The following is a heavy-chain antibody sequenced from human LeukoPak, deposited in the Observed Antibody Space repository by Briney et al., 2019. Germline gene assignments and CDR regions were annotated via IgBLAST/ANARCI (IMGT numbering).Heavy chain of an antibody. Sequence: GESLKISCKGSGFSFNTYWIGWVRQMPGKGLEWMGIIYPGDSDTRYSPSFQGQVTISADKSISTAYLQWSSLKASDTAMYYCARQSWFGELSADVGNWFDPWGQGTLVTVSS. CDR1: GFSFNTYW. D-gene: IGHD3-10*01. CDR3: ARQSWFGELSADVGNWFDP. CDR2: IYPGDSDT. V-gene: IGHV5-51*01. J-gene: IGHJ5*02.